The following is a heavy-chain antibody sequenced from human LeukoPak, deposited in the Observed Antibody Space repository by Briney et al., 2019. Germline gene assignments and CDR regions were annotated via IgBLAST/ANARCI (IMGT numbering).Heavy chain of an antibody. CDR3: ARDLRQGDY. CDR1: GFTFSSYA. V-gene: IGHV3-64*01. J-gene: IGHJ4*02. Sequence: GGSLRLSCAASGFTFSSYAMHWVRQAPGKGLEYVSAISSNGGSTYYANSVKGRFTISRDNSKNTLYLQMGSLRAEDMAVYYCARDLRQGDYWGQGTLVTVSS. CDR2: ISSNGGST.